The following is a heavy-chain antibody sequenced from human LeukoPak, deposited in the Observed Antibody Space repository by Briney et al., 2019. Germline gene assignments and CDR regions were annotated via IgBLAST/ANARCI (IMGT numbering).Heavy chain of an antibody. Sequence: GGSLRLSCEASGLTFSNHGMSWVRQAPGKGLQWVSAITGDGTTTYYADSVKGRFTISRDNSKNMLYLQMSSLRAEDTAVYYCAKVNGYFEYWGQRALVPVSS. CDR1: GLTFSNHG. CDR3: AKVNGYFEY. CDR2: ITGDGTTT. J-gene: IGHJ4*02. V-gene: IGHV3-23*01. D-gene: IGHD1-1*01.